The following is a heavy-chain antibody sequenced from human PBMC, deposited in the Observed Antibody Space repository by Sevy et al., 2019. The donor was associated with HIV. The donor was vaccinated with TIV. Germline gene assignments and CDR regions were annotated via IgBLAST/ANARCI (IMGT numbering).Heavy chain of an antibody. Sequence: GGSLRLSCEASGFTFSSYWMSWVRQAPGKGLEWVANIKPDGSEGYYVDSVKGRFTISRDNAENSLYLQVNSLRVEDTALYFCVPHCGGGACSSLSWGQGAPVTVSS. D-gene: IGHD2-15*01. CDR2: IKPDGSEG. CDR1: GFTFSSYW. CDR3: VPHCGGGACSSLS. V-gene: IGHV3-7*01. J-gene: IGHJ5*02.